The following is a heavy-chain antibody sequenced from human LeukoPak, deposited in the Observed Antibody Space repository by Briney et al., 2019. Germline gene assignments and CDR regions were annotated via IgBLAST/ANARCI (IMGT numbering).Heavy chain of an antibody. CDR2: ISSSSSYI. CDR3: ARDDGMSYYFDY. Sequence: GGSLRLSCAASGFTFSSYSMNWARQAPGKGLEWVSSISSSSSYIYYADSVKGRFTISRDNAKNSLYLQMNSLRAEDTAVYYCARDDGMSYYFDYWGQGTLVTVSS. D-gene: IGHD5/OR15-5a*01. CDR1: GFTFSSYS. J-gene: IGHJ4*02. V-gene: IGHV3-21*01.